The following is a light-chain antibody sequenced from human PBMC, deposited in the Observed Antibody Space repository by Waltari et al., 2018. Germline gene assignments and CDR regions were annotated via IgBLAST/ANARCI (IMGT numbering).Light chain of an antibody. CDR2: AAS. J-gene: IGKJ1*01. Sequence: EVVLTQSPGTLSLSPGERATLSCRASRSVSKYLAWYQQRPGQAPRLLIYAASTRATGIPDRFSGSGSGTDFSLTISRLEPEDFAVYYCQNHERLPATFGQGTKVEIK. CDR1: RSVSKY. V-gene: IGKV3-20*01. CDR3: QNHERLPAT.